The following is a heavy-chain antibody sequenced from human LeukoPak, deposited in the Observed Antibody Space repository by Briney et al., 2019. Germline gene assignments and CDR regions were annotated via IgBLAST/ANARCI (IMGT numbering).Heavy chain of an antibody. Sequence: PGGSLGLSCAASGFTFSNYWMNWVRQAPGKGLEWVANIKQDGSEKYYVDSVKGRFTISRDNAKNSLYLQMNSLRAEDTAVYYCARDSSQSGFGYWGQGTLVTVSS. CDR3: ARDSSQSGFGY. D-gene: IGHD3-16*01. V-gene: IGHV3-7*04. J-gene: IGHJ4*02. CDR2: IKQDGSEK. CDR1: GFTFSNYW.